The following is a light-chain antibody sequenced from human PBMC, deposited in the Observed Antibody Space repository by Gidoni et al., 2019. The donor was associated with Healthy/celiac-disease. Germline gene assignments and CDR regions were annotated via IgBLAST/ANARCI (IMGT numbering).Light chain of an antibody. V-gene: IGKV1-39*01. Sequence: DIHMTQSPSSLSASVGDRVTITGRVRQIISSYLNWYQQKPGKAPNLLIYAAYSLQSGDPSRFSGSGSGTDFTLTISSLQPEEFATYYCQQSYSTPLTFXGXTKVEIK. CDR2: AAY. CDR3: QQSYSTPLT. CDR1: QIISSY. J-gene: IGKJ4*01.